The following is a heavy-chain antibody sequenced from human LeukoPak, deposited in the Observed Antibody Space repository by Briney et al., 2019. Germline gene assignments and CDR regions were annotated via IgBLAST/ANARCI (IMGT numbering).Heavy chain of an antibody. CDR3: ARGGYGFDY. D-gene: IGHD5-12*01. J-gene: IGHJ4*02. CDR1: GFTLSGYW. V-gene: IGHV3-7*01. CDR2: LHADGIER. Sequence: GGSLRLSCAASGFTLSGYWMSWVRQAPGKGLEWVARLHADGIERYYVDPVKGRFTISRDNAKNSLHLQMYSLRLDDTAVYYCARGGYGFDYLGQGTLVTVSS.